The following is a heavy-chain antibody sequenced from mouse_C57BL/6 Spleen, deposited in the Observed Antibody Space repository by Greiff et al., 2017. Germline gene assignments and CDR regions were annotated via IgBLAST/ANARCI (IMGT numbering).Heavy chain of an antibody. J-gene: IGHJ3*01. CDR1: GYAFSSYW. D-gene: IGHD1-1*01. CDR2: IYPGDGDT. CDR3: ARPSYGSNPLFAY. V-gene: IGHV1-80*01. Sequence: VQLQQSGAELVKPGASVKISCKASGYAFSSYWMNWVKQRPGKGLEWIGQIYPGDGDTNYTGKFKGKATLTAAKSYSTAYMHLSSLTSVDSAVYFTARPSYGSNPLFAYWGQGTLVTVSS.